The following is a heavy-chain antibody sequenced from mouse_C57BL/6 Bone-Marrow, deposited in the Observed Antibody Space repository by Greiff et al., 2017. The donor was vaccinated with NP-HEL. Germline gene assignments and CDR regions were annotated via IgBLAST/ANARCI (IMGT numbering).Heavy chain of an antibody. D-gene: IGHD1-1*01. CDR1: GFNIKDDY. J-gene: IGHJ1*03. CDR3: TTDYGSSYWYFDV. Sequence: VQLKQSGAELVRPGASVKLSCTASGFNIKDDYMHWVKQRPEQGLEWIGWIDPETGDTEYASKFQGKATITADTSSNTAYLQLSSLTSEDTAVYYCTTDYGSSYWYFDVWGTGTTVTVSS. CDR2: IDPETGDT. V-gene: IGHV14-4*01.